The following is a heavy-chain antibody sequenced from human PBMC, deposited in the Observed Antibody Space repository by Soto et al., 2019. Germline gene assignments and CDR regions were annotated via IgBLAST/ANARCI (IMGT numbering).Heavy chain of an antibody. Sequence: GESLKISCAASGFTFSSYGMHWVRQAPGKGLEWVAVISYDGSNKYYADSVKGRFTISRDNSKNTLYLQMNSLRAEDTAVYYCAKEIANYDILHGYKHPYYYYGMDVWGQGTTVTVSS. CDR2: ISYDGSNK. CDR1: GFTFSSYG. D-gene: IGHD3-9*01. J-gene: IGHJ6*02. CDR3: AKEIANYDILHGYKHPYYYYGMDV. V-gene: IGHV3-30*18.